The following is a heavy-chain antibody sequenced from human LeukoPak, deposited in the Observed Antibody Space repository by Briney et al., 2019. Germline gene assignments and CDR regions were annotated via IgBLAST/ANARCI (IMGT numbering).Heavy chain of an antibody. CDR3: AKLGGQEVYNYYVGV. Sequence: EGSLRLSCEASGFTFSSYAMSWVRQAPGKGLEWVSGIIDSGDITYYANSVKGRFTIPRDNSKNTLYLQMNSLRAEDTAVYYCAKLGGQEVYNYYVGVWGKGTTVAVSS. J-gene: IGHJ6*03. CDR2: IIDSGDIT. CDR1: GFTFSSYA. D-gene: IGHD3-16*01. V-gene: IGHV3-23*01.